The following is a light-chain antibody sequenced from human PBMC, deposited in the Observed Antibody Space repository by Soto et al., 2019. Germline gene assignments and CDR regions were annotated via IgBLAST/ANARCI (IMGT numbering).Light chain of an antibody. J-gene: IGKJ4*01. CDR2: GAS. CDR1: QSVSSSY. V-gene: IGKV3-20*01. CDR3: HQYYSSPLT. Sequence: EIVLTQSPGTLSLSPGERATLSCRASQSVSSSYLAWYQQKPGQAPRLLIYGASSRATGIPDRFSGSGSGTDFTLTISRLEPEDFAVYYCHQYYSSPLTFGGWTQVAI.